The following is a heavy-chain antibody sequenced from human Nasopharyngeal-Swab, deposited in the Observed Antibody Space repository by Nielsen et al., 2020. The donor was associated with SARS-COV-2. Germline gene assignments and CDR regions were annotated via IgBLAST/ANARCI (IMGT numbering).Heavy chain of an antibody. Sequence: GGSLRLSCVASGFTGSSYAMHWVRQAPGKGLEWVGFIRSEAYGGTPQYAASVKGRFTISRDNSKSVAYLQMNSLKTEDTAVYYCTRDDPPYCSGGSCQGNYWGQGTLVTVS. V-gene: IGHV3-49*04. CDR2: IRSEAYGGTP. CDR3: TRDDPPYCSGGSCQGNY. J-gene: IGHJ4*02. CDR1: GFTGSSYA. D-gene: IGHD2-15*01.